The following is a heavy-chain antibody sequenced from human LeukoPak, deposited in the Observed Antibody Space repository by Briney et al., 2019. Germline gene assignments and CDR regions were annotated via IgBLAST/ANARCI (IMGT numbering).Heavy chain of an antibody. CDR3: ARASIAARVYWFDP. CDR2: INWNGGST. CDR1: GFTFDDYG. V-gene: IGHV3-20*04. D-gene: IGHD6-6*01. Sequence: PGGSLRLSCAASGFTFDDYGMSWVRQAPGKGLEWVSGINWNGGSTGYADSVKGRFTISRDNAKNSLYLQMNSLGAEDTALYYCARASIAARVYWFDPWGQGTLVTVSS. J-gene: IGHJ5*02.